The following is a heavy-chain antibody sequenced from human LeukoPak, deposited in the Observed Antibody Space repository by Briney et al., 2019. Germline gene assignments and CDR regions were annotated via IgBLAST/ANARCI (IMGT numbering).Heavy chain of an antibody. V-gene: IGHV4-61*02. CDR3: ARGYDCGGDCSSRWYFDL. D-gene: IGHD2-21*01. CDR1: GGSISSGSYY. Sequence: NASETLSLTCTVSGGSISSGSYYWSWIRQPAGKGLEWIGRIYTSGTTNYNPSLKSRVTISVDTSKKEFSLKLTSLTAADTAVYYCARGYDCGGDCSSRWYFDLWGRGTLVTVSS. J-gene: IGHJ2*01. CDR2: IYTSGTT.